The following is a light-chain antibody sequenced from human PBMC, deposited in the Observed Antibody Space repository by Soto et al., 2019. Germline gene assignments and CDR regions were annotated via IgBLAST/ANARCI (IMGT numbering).Light chain of an antibody. V-gene: IGLV2-14*01. J-gene: IGLJ1*01. Sequence: QSALTQPASVSGSPGQSITISCTGTSSDVGGYNYVSWYQQHPGKAPKLMIYDVSNQPSGVSNRFSGSKSGNTASLTISGLQAEDEADYYCSSYASSSTDVFGTGTKLTVL. CDR1: SSDVGGYNY. CDR2: DVS. CDR3: SSYASSSTDV.